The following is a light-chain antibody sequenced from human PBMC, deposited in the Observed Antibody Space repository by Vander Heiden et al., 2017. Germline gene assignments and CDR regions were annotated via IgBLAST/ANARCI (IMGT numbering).Light chain of an antibody. CDR3: QSADSSGTYVV. V-gene: IGLV3-25*02. CDR2: NDS. Sequence: SYELTQPPSVSVSPGQTARITCSGDALPKQYAYWYQQKPGQAPVRVIYNDSERPSGIPERFSGSSSGTTVTLTISGVQAEEEADYYCQSADSSGTYVVFGGGTKLTVL. CDR1: ALPKQY. J-gene: IGLJ2*01.